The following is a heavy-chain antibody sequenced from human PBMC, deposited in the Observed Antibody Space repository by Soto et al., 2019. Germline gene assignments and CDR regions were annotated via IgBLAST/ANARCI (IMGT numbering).Heavy chain of an antibody. CDR1: GFTFSSYG. V-gene: IGHV3-33*01. CDR3: ARDSARGYYFDY. CDR2: IWYDGSNK. Sequence: GGSLRLSCAASGFTFSSYGMHWVRQAPGKGLEWVAVIWYDGSNKYYADSVKGRFTISRDNSKNTLYLQMNSLRAEDTAVYYCARDSARGYYFDYWGQGTLVTVSS. J-gene: IGHJ4*02. D-gene: IGHD3-16*01.